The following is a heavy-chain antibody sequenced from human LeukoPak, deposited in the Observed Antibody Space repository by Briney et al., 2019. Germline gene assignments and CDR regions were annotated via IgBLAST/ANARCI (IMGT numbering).Heavy chain of an antibody. CDR2: ISGSGGST. V-gene: IGHV3-23*01. J-gene: IGHJ6*03. Sequence: GGSLRLSCAASEFTFSNYAMSWVRQAPGKGLEWVSTISGSGGSTYYTGSVKGRFTISRDNSENTLYLQMNSLRAEDTAVYYCARVAPYSSSWYGGSNYYYMDVWGKGTTVTVSS. CDR3: ARVAPYSSSWYGGSNYYYMDV. CDR1: EFTFSNYA. D-gene: IGHD6-13*01.